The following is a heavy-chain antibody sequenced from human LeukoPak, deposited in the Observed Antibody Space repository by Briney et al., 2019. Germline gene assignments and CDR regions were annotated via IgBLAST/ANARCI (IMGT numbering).Heavy chain of an antibody. D-gene: IGHD5-18*01. CDR2: ISSSSSYI. J-gene: IGHJ4*02. Sequence: KTGGSLRLSCASSGFTFSSYSMNWVRQAPGKGREWVSSISSSSSYIYYADSVKGRFTISRDNAKNSLYLQMNSLRAEDTAVYYCARGGYSYGYSDYWGQGTLVTVSS. CDR1: GFTFSSYS. V-gene: IGHV3-21*01. CDR3: ARGGYSYGYSDY.